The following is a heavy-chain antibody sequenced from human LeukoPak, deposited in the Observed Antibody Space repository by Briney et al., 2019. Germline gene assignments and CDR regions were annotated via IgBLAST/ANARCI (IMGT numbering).Heavy chain of an antibody. J-gene: IGHJ4*02. CDR3: ARCGDGLPCDFDY. Sequence: GGSLRLSCDASGFIFSDYYMSWVRQAPGKGLEWVSYISNPSSTRYYADSVKGRFTISRDNAKNSLYLQMNSLRAEDTAVYYCARCGDGLPCDFDYWGQGTLVTVSS. CDR2: ISNPSSTR. V-gene: IGHV3-11*04. D-gene: IGHD3-10*01. CDR1: GFIFSDYY.